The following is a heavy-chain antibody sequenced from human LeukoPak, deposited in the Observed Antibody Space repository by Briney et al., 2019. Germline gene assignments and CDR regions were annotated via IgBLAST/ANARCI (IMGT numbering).Heavy chain of an antibody. J-gene: IGHJ5*02. CDR2: IYSGGST. Sequence: GGSLRLSCAASGFTVSSNYMSWVRQAPGKGLEWVSVIYSGGSTYYADSVKGRFTISRDNSKNTLYLQMNSLRAEDTAVYYCARARGRPFNWFDPWGQGTLVTVSS. CDR3: ARARGRPFNWFDP. D-gene: IGHD3-10*01. V-gene: IGHV3-66*02. CDR1: GFTVSSNY.